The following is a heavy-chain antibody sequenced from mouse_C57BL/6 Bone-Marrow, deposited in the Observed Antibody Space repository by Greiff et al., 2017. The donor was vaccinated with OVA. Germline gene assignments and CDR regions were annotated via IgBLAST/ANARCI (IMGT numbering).Heavy chain of an antibody. CDR3: ARRGWLPGVY. D-gene: IGHD2-3*01. CDR1: GFTFSDYG. Sequence: EVNVVESGGGLVKPGGSLKLSCAASGFTFSDYGMHWVRQAPEQGLEWVAYISSGSSTIYYADTVKGRFTISRDTAKNTLFLQMTSLRSEDTAMDYCARRGWLPGVYWGQGGTLT. J-gene: IGHJ2*01. V-gene: IGHV5-17*01. CDR2: ISSGSSTI.